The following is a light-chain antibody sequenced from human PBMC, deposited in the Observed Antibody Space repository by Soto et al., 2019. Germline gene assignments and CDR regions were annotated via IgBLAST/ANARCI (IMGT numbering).Light chain of an antibody. CDR3: GSYRSSNTL. V-gene: IGLV2-14*01. Sequence: QSALTQPASVSGSPGQSITISCTGTSSDVGSYNYVSWYQQHPGKAPKLMIYEVSHRPSGVSNRFSGSKSGNTASLTISGLQAEDEADYYCGSYRSSNTLFGTGTKLTVL. CDR1: SSDVGSYNY. CDR2: EVS. J-gene: IGLJ1*01.